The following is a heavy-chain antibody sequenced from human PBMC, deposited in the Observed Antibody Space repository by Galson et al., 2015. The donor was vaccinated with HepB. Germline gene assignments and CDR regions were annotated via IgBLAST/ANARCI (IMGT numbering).Heavy chain of an antibody. CDR2: IYHSGST. CDR1: GGSISSSNW. Sequence: LSLTCAVSGGSISSSNWWSWVRQPPGKGLEWIGEIYHSGSTNYNPSLKSRVTISVDKSKNQFSLKLSSVTAADTAVYYCARVGGSGSYSYYYYMDVWGKGTTVTVSS. V-gene: IGHV4-4*02. CDR3: ARVGGSGSYSYYYYMDV. J-gene: IGHJ6*03. D-gene: IGHD3-10*01.